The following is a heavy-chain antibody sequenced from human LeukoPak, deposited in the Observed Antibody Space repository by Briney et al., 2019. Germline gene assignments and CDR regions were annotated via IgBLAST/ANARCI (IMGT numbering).Heavy chain of an antibody. CDR1: GGSISSSSYY. V-gene: IGHV4-39*01. Sequence: SETLSLTCTVSGGSISSSSYYWGWIRQPPGKGLEWIGSIYYSGSTYYNPSLKSRVTISVDTSKNQFSLKLSSVTAADTAVYYCASSSTRGYSGYAISLAYYYGMDVWGQGTTVTVSS. CDR2: IYYSGST. CDR3: ASSSTRGYSGYAISLAYYYGMDV. J-gene: IGHJ6*02. D-gene: IGHD5-12*01.